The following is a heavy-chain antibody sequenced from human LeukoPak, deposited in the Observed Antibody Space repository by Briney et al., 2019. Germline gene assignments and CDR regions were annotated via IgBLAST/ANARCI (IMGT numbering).Heavy chain of an antibody. J-gene: IGHJ4*01. V-gene: IGHV5-51*01. D-gene: IGHD3-22*01. CDR1: GYSFPNYW. CDR3: VTKPPDYHDRDGHHSQGYFDH. Sequence: GESLKISCQGSGYSFPNYWIGWVRQMPGKGLEWMGIIYPGDSDTRYSPSFQGQVTISADKSISTAYLQWRSLKASDTAMYYCVTKPPDYHDRDGHHSQGYFDHWGQGTLVTVSS. CDR2: IYPGDSDT.